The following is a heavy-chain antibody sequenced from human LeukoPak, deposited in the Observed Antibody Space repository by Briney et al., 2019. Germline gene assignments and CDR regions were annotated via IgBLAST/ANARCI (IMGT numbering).Heavy chain of an antibody. CDR2: IHYTGST. CDR1: GGSISTYY. Sequence: SETLSLTCTVSGGSISTYYWSWIRQPPGKGLEWIGDIHYTGSTNYNPSLKSRVTISVDTSKNQFSLKLSSVTAADTAVYYCARGPSYCSGGSCYSYWFDPWGQGTLVTVSS. V-gene: IGHV4-59*01. D-gene: IGHD2-15*01. CDR3: ARGPSYCSGGSCYSYWFDP. J-gene: IGHJ5*02.